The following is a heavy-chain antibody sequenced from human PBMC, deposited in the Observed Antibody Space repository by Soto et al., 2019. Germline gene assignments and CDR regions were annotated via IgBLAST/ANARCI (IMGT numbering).Heavy chain of an antibody. D-gene: IGHD3-10*01. CDR3: ARSLLPYYGSGSPGY. CDR2: IIPIFGTA. J-gene: IGHJ4*02. CDR1: GGTFSSYA. Sequence: QVQLVQSGAEVKKPGSSVKVSCKASGGTFSSYAISWVRQAPGQGLEWMGGIIPIFGTANYAQKLQGRVTITADESTSTAHMEPSSLRSEDTAVYYCARSLLPYYGSGSPGYWGQGTLVTVSS. V-gene: IGHV1-69*12.